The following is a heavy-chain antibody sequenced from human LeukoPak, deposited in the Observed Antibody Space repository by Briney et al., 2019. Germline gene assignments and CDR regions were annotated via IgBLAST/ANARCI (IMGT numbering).Heavy chain of an antibody. J-gene: IGHJ4*02. Sequence: GESLKISFKGSGXSFPSYCITWVRQMPGKGLEWMGSIDPSDSYTNYSPSFQGHVTISADKSISTAYLQWSSLMASDTAMYYCARTYYDILTGYSLSDYWGQGTLVTVSS. CDR1: GXSFPSYC. CDR2: IDPSDSYT. V-gene: IGHV5-10-1*01. CDR3: ARTYYDILTGYSLSDY. D-gene: IGHD3-9*01.